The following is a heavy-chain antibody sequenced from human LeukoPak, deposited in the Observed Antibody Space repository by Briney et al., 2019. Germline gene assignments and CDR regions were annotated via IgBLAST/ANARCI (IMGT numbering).Heavy chain of an antibody. CDR2: ISSSSSYI. J-gene: IGHJ6*02. D-gene: IGHD3-22*01. CDR3: ARDSDFDSSGYYPYYYYYYNMDV. Sequence: GGSLRLSCAASGFTFSSYSMNWVRQAPGKGLEWVSSISSSSSYIYYADSVKGRFTISRDNAKNSLFLRMNSLRAEDTAVYYCARDSDFDSSGYYPYYYYYYNMDVWGQGTTVTVSS. CDR1: GFTFSSYS. V-gene: IGHV3-21*01.